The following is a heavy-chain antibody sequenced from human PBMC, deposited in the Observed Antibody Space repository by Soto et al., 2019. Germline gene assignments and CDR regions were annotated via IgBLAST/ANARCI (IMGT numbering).Heavy chain of an antibody. CDR1: GGTFSSYT. CDR3: AMGTSCYGEGCPFDY. D-gene: IGHD2-2*01. CDR2: IIPILGIA. V-gene: IGHV1-69*02. Sequence: ASVKVSCKASGGTFSSYTISWVRQAPGQGLEWMGRIIPILGIANYAQKFQGRVTITADKSTSTAYMELSSLRSEDTAVYYCAMGTSCYGEGCPFDYWGQGTLVTVSS. J-gene: IGHJ4*02.